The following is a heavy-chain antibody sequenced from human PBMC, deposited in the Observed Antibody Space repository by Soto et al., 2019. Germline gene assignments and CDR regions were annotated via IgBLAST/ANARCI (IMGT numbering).Heavy chain of an antibody. CDR1: GGTFSSYA. CDR3: ASLSNSPPYGDYYHAFDI. Sequence: GASVKVSCKASGGTFSSYAISWVRQAPGQGLEWMGGIIPIFGTANYAQKFQGRVTITADKSTSTAYMELSSLRSEDTAVYYCASLSNSPPYGDYYHAFDIWGQGTMVTASS. V-gene: IGHV1-69*06. J-gene: IGHJ3*02. D-gene: IGHD4-17*01. CDR2: IIPIFGTA.